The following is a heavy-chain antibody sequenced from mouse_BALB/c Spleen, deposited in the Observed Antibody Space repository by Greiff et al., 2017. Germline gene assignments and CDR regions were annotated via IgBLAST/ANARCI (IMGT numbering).Heavy chain of an antibody. CDR3: ARDYGNYVAWFAY. CDR1: GYSITSGYY. V-gene: IGHV3-6*02. J-gene: IGHJ3*01. D-gene: IGHD2-1*01. Sequence: EVQLKESGPGLVKPSQSLSLTCSVTGYSITSGYYWNWIRQFPGNKLEWMGYISYDGSNNYNPSLKNRISITRDTSKNQFFLKLNSVTTEDTATYYCARDYGNYVAWFAYWGQGTLVTVSA. CDR2: ISYDGSN.